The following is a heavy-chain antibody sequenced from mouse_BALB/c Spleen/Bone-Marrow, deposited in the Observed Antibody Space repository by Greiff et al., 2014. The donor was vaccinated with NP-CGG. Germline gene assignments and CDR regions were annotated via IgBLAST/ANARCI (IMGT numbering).Heavy chain of an antibody. D-gene: IGHD1-1*01. CDR3: ATYYYGRSWGFAY. J-gene: IGHJ3*01. Sequence: VQLKESGAELVKPGASVKLSCTASGFNIKDTYMHWVKQRPEQGLEWIGRIDPANGNTKYDPKFQGKATITADTSSNTAYLQLSSLTSEDTAVYYGATYYYGRSWGFAYWGQGTLVTVSA. CDR1: GFNIKDTY. V-gene: IGHV14-3*02. CDR2: IDPANGNT.